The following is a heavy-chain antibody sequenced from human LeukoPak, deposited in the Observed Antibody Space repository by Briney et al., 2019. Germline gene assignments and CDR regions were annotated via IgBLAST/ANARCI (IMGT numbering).Heavy chain of an antibody. V-gene: IGHV4-61*02. CDR3: ARSYLGIAAAGTVGYYYYYMDV. D-gene: IGHD6-13*01. CDR2: IYTSGST. J-gene: IGHJ6*03. Sequence: SQTLSLTCTVSGGSISSGSYYWSWIRQPAEKGLEWIGRIYTSGSTNYNPSLKSRVTISVDTSKNQFSLKLSSVTAADTAVYYCARSYLGIAAAGTVGYYYYYMDVWGKGTTVTVSS. CDR1: GGSISSGSYY.